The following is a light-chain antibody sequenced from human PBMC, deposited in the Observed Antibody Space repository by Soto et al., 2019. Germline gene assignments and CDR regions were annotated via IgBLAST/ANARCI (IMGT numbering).Light chain of an antibody. J-gene: IGLJ3*02. Sequence: QSVLTQPPSVSGAPGQRVTISCTGSNSNIGAGYNVHWYQQFPGTAPKLLIYDNTNRPSGVPDRFSGSKSGTSASLAISGLQAGDEADYHCQSYVSSLRALVFGGGTKLTVL. V-gene: IGLV1-40*01. CDR2: DNT. CDR1: NSNIGAGYN. CDR3: QSYVSSLRALV.